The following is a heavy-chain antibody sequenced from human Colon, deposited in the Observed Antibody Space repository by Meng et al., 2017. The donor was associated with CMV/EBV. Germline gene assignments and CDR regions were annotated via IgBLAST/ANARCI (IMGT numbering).Heavy chain of an antibody. CDR2: ISGNDGST. CDR1: GFTFSTYA. CDR3: AKDLVVGEVVGTLLDP. Sequence: GGSLRLSCAASGFTFSTYAMSWVRQVPGKGLEWVSGISGNDGSTYYADSVKGRFAISRDNSKNTLYLQMNGLRAEDTGLYYCAKDLVVGEVVGTLLDPWGQGTQVTVSS. V-gene: IGHV3-23*01. D-gene: IGHD1-1*01. J-gene: IGHJ5*02.